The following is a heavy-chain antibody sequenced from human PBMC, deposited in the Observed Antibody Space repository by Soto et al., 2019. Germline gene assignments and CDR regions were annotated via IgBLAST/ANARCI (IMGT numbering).Heavy chain of an antibody. V-gene: IGHV4-39*01. CDR1: GDSVSNSGYY. J-gene: IGHJ5*02. Sequence: QLLLQESGPGLVKPSETLSLTCTVSGDSVSNSGYYWGWIRQSPGKRLEWIGSVSFSGSKYYNPSHWRRVTFTVDTSKTLISLKLRSGTAADTAVDYCARGSTWQGRDWFDPWGQGTLVTVSS. D-gene: IGHD6-13*01. CDR2: VSFSGSK. CDR3: ARGSTWQGRDWFDP.